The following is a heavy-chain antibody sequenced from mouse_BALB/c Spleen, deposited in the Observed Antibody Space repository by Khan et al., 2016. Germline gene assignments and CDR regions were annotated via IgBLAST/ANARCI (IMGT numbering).Heavy chain of an antibody. D-gene: IGHD4-1*01. CDR2: IDPANGNT. CDR1: GFNIKDTY. CDR3: ARDWDGFAY. V-gene: IGHV14-3*02. J-gene: IGHJ3*01. Sequence: EVQLQESGAELVKPGASVKLSCTASGFNIKDTYMHWVKQRPEQGLEWIGRIDPANGNTKYDPKFQGMATITADTSSNTASLQLSSLTSEDTAVYYCARDWDGFAYWGQGTLVTVSA.